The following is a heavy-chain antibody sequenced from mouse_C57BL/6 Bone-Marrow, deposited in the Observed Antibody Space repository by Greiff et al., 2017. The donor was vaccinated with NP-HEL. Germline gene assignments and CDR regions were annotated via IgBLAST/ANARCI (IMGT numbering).Heavy chain of an antibody. CDR1: GFTFSDYG. Sequence: EVMLVESGGGLVKPGGSLKLSCAASGFTFSDYGMHWVRQAPEKGLEWVAYISSGSSTIYYADTEKGRFTIARDNAKNTLFLQMTRLRSEDTAMYYCANIYDGYLAWFAFWGQGTLVTVSA. D-gene: IGHD2-3*01. J-gene: IGHJ3*01. CDR3: ANIYDGYLAWFAF. CDR2: ISSGSSTI. V-gene: IGHV5-17*01.